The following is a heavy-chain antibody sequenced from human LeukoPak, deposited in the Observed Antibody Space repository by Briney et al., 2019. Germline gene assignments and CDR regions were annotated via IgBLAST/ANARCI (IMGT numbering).Heavy chain of an antibody. CDR3: ARQDTSNGLLPYHFDY. V-gene: IGHV4-39*01. CDR1: GGSISSSRYY. J-gene: IGHJ4*02. D-gene: IGHD2-21*02. CDR2: IYYSGST. Sequence: SETLSLTCTVSGGSISSSRYYWGWIRQPPGKGLEWIGSIYYSGSTYYNPSLKSRVTISVDTSKNQFSLKLSSVTAADTAVYYCARQDTSNGLLPYHFDYWGQGTLVTVSS.